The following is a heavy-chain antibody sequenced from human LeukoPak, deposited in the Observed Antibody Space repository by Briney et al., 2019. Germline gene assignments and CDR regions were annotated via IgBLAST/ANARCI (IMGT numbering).Heavy chain of an antibody. Sequence: GGSLRLSCAASGFTFSNYGMHWVRQAPGKGLEWVAVISYDGSNKYYADSVKGRFTISRDNSKKILYLQMNSLRVEDTAMYYCAKEAGLFDVWGQGAMVIVSS. CDR1: GFTFSNYG. J-gene: IGHJ3*01. CDR3: AKEAGLFDV. V-gene: IGHV3-30*18. CDR2: ISYDGSNK.